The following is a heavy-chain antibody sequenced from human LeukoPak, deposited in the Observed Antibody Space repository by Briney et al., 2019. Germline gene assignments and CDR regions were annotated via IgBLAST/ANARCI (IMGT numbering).Heavy chain of an antibody. CDR2: ISGGST. J-gene: IGHJ6*03. D-gene: IGHD6-13*01. V-gene: IGHV3-38-3*01. CDR3: AKDRQLGDYYYYYMDV. CDR1: GFTVSSNE. Sequence: GGSLRLSCAASGFTVSSNEMSWVRQAPGKGLEWVSSISGGSTYYADSVKGRFTISRDNSKNTLYLQMNSLRAEDTAVYYCAKDRQLGDYYYYYMDVWGKGTTVTVSS.